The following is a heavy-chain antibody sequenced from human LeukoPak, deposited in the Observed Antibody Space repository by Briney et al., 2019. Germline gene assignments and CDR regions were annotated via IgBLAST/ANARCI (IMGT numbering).Heavy chain of an antibody. CDR3: ARIQIPPISKSDAFDI. J-gene: IGHJ3*02. Sequence: ASVKVSCKASGYTFNTYGITWVRQAPGQGLEWMGWISGYNGKTKYAQKLQDRVTMTTDTSTTTAYMELRSLRSDDTAVYYCARIQIPPISKSDAFDIWGQGTMVTVSS. D-gene: IGHD3-3*02. V-gene: IGHV1-18*01. CDR2: ISGYNGKT. CDR1: GYTFNTYG.